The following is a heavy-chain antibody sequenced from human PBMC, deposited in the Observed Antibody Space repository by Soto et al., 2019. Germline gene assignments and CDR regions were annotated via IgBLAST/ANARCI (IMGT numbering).Heavy chain of an antibody. D-gene: IGHD3-16*01. CDR1: GYSFTIYW. Sequence: GESLKISCKGSGYSFTIYWISWVRQMPGKGLEWMGRIDPSDSYTNYSPSFQGHVTISADKSISTAYLQWSSLKASDTAMYYCARHGGVSGFNYGMDVWGQGTTVTVSS. CDR2: IDPSDSYT. CDR3: ARHGGVSGFNYGMDV. V-gene: IGHV5-10-1*01. J-gene: IGHJ6*02.